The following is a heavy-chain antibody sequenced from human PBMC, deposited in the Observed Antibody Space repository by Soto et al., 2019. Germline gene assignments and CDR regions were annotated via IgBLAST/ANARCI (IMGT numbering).Heavy chain of an antibody. J-gene: IGHJ4*02. CDR1: GYTFTSYA. CDR2: INAGNGNT. V-gene: IGHV1-3*01. D-gene: IGHD6-13*01. CDR3: ARERLSDSSGWLIDY. Sequence: GASVKVSCKASGYTFTSYAMHWVRQAPGQRLEWMGWINAGNGNTKYSQKFQGRVTITRDTSASTAYMELSSLRSEDTAVYYCARERLSDSSGWLIDYWGQGTLVTVSS.